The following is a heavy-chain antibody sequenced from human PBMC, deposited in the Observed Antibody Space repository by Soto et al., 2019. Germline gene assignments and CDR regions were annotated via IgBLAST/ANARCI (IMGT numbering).Heavy chain of an antibody. CDR2: VSGGGDTT. V-gene: IGHV3-23*01. Sequence: EVQLLESGGGLVQPGGSLRLSCEGSGFTFINYAMNWVRQAPGKGLEWVSAVSGGGDTTFYADSVKGRFTISRDNSKNTVGLKINSLGVDDTAVYYCARKVPGSTSLPIYWYFELWGRGTLVTVSS. CDR1: GFTFINYA. J-gene: IGHJ2*01. D-gene: IGHD3-10*01. CDR3: ARKVPGSTSLPIYWYFEL.